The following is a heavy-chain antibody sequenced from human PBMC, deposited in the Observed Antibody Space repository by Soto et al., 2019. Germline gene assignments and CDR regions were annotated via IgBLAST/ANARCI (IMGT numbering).Heavy chain of an antibody. V-gene: IGHV1-2*02. CDR2: INQNTGGT. Sequence: QVHLVQSGAEVKTPGASVKVSCKASGDTFTDYNIHWVRQAPGQGLEWMGLINQNTGGTKYAQKLQGRVTMTRDTSIRTAYMDLSSLRSNDTAVYYCARGTGSSWFDPWGKGTLVTVSS. D-gene: IGHD6-6*01. CDR1: GDTFTDYN. CDR3: ARGTGSSWFDP. J-gene: IGHJ5*02.